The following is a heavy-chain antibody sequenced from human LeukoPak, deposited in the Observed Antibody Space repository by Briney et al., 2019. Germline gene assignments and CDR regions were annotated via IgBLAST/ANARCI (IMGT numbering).Heavy chain of an antibody. D-gene: IGHD5-18*01. CDR3: ARDPTYSYGYYYYYYAMDV. V-gene: IGHV3-30*04. CDR2: ISYDGSNK. CDR1: GFTFSTYA. Sequence: GGSLRLSCAASGFTFSTYAMHWVRQAPGKGLEWVAVISYDGSNKYYADSVKGRFTISRDNSKNTLYLQMNSLRAEDTAVYYCARDPTYSYGYYYYYYAMDVWGQGTTVTVSS. J-gene: IGHJ6*02.